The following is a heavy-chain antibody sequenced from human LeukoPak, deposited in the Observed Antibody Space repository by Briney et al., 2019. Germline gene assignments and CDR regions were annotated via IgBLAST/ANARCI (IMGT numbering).Heavy chain of an antibody. V-gene: IGHV3-53*01. D-gene: IGHD3-22*01. Sequence: GGSLRLSCAASGFTVSSNYMSWVRQAPGKGLEWVSVIYSSGSTYYADSVKGRFTNSRENSKNTLNLQMNNLRAEDTAVYYCARWTDSSGYYYAHYGMDVWGQGTTVTVSS. CDR1: GFTVSSNY. J-gene: IGHJ6*02. CDR3: ARWTDSSGYYYAHYGMDV. CDR2: IYSSGST.